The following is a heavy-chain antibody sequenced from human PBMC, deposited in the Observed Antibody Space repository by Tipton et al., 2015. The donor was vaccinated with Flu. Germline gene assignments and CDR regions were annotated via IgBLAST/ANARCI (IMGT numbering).Heavy chain of an antibody. J-gene: IGHJ6*02. V-gene: IGHV4-34*01. CDR2: INHSGST. CDR3: ARDSAAHYGMDV. Sequence: TLSLTCAVYGGSFSGYYWSWIRQPPGKGLEWIGEINHSGSTNYNPSLKSRVTISGDTSKNQFSLKLSSVTAADTAVYYCARDSAAHYGMDVWGQGTTVTVSS. D-gene: IGHD6-13*01. CDR1: GGSFSGYY.